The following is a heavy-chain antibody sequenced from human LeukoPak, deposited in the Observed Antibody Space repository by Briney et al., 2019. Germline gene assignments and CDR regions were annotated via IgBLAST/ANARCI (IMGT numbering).Heavy chain of an antibody. D-gene: IGHD3-9*01. CDR2: IYSGGST. V-gene: IGHV3-66*04. J-gene: IGHJ4*02. Sequence: GGSLRLSCAASGFTVSSNYMSWVRQAPGKGPEWVSVIYSGGSTYYADSVKGRFTISRDNSKNTLYLQMNSLRAEDTAVYYCARHTQGTGYDILTGYTPFDYWGQGTLVTVSS. CDR1: GFTVSSNY. CDR3: ARHTQGTGYDILTGYTPFDY.